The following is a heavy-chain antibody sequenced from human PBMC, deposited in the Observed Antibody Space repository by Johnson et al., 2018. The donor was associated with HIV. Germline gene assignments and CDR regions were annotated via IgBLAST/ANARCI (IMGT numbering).Heavy chain of an antibody. CDR2: ISWNSGSI. D-gene: IGHD1-26*01. CDR1: GFTFDDYA. V-gene: IGHV3-9*01. Sequence: DVQLVESGGGLVQPGRSLRLSCAASGFTFDDYAMHWVRQAPGKGLEWVSGISWNSGSIGYADSVKGRFTISRDNAKNSLYLQMNSLRAEDTALYYCAKVLSRPGGAFDIWGQGTMVTVSS. CDR3: AKVLSRPGGAFDI. J-gene: IGHJ3*02.